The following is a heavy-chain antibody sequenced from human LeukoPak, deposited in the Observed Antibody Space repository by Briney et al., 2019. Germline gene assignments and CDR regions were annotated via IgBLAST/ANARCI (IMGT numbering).Heavy chain of an antibody. V-gene: IGHV3-7*01. CDR2: IKQDGSEK. D-gene: IGHD3-22*01. Sequence: GGSLRLSCAASGFTVSSNYMSWVRQAPGKGLEWVANIKQDGSEKYYVDSVKGRFTISRDNAKNSLYLQMNSLRAEDTAVYYCARDYGAYYYDSSGSLWGQGTLVTVSS. CDR1: GFTVSSNY. CDR3: ARDYGAYYYDSSGSL. J-gene: IGHJ4*02.